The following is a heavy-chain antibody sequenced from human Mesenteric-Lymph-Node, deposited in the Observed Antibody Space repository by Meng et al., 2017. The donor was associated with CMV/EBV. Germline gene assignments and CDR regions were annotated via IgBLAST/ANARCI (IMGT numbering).Heavy chain of an antibody. D-gene: IGHD3-10*01. CDR3: ARDVTMYRAISPYYFGMDV. Sequence: GGSLRLSCAASGFSFSGYEMNWVRQAPGKGLEWVSYIDNRDNNIYYADSVKGRFTISRDDAKNSLYLQMNSLRAEDTAVYYCARDVTMYRAISPYYFGMDVWGQGTTVTVSS. CDR2: IDNRDNNI. J-gene: IGHJ6*02. V-gene: IGHV3-48*03. CDR1: GFSFSGYE.